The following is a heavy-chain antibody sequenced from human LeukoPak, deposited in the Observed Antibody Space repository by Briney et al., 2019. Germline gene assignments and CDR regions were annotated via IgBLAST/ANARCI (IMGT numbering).Heavy chain of an antibody. CDR2: IIPIFGTA. CDR3: ARDEYYYDSSGYPGG. D-gene: IGHD3-22*01. V-gene: IGHV1-69*05. J-gene: IGHJ4*02. Sequence: ASVKVSCKASGGTFSSHAISWVRQAPGQGLEWMGRIIPIFGTANYAQKFQGRVTITTDESTSTAYMELSSLRSEDTAVYYCARDEYYYDSSGYPGGWGQGTLVTVSS. CDR1: GGTFSSHA.